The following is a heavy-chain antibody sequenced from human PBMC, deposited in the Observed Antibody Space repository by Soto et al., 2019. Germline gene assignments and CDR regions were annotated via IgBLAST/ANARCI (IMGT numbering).Heavy chain of an antibody. CDR2: IYHSGST. CDR1: GGSISSGGYS. Sequence: PSETLSLTCAVSGGSISSGGYSWSWIRQPPGKGLEWIGYIYHSGSTYYNTSLKSRVTILVDRSKNQFSLKLSSVTAADTAVYYCARVPSPWGQGTLVTVSS. V-gene: IGHV4-30-2*01. CDR3: ARVPSP. J-gene: IGHJ5*02.